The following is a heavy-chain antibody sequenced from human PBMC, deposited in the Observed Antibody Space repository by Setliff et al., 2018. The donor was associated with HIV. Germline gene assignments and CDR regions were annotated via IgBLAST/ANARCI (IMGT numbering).Heavy chain of an antibody. Sequence: GGSLRLSCAASGFTFSRYGMHWVRQAPGKGLEWVAFIRFDGSNKAYADSVKGRFTISRDNSKNTLYLQMNSLRLEDTALYYCVKGGMTNAAFNIWGPGTMVTVSS. CDR1: GFTFSRYG. D-gene: IGHD3-16*01. CDR2: IRFDGSNK. CDR3: VKGGMTNAAFNI. J-gene: IGHJ3*02. V-gene: IGHV3-30*02.